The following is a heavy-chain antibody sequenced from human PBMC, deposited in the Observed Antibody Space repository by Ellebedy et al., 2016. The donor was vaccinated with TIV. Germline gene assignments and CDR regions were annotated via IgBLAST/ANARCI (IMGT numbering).Heavy chain of an antibody. CDR2: ISYDGSNK. Sequence: GGSLRLXXAASGFTFSSYAMHWVRQAPGKGLEWLAVISYDGSNKYYADSVKGRFTISRDNSKNTLYLQMNSLRAEDTAVYYCARVGQWLDYWGQGTLVTVSS. CDR1: GFTFSSYA. J-gene: IGHJ4*02. D-gene: IGHD6-19*01. V-gene: IGHV3-30-3*01. CDR3: ARVGQWLDY.